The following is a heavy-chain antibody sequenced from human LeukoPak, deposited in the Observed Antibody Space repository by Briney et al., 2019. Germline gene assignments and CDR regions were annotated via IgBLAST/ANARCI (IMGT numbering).Heavy chain of an antibody. CDR2: ISSSSSYI. CDR1: GFTFSSYS. CDR3: ARDLSSGWSLGVDY. D-gene: IGHD6-19*01. J-gene: IGHJ4*02. V-gene: IGHV3-21*01. Sequence: GGSLRLSCAASGFTFSSYSMNWVRQAPGKGLEWVSSISSSSSYIYYADSVKGRFTISRDNAKNSLYLQMDSLRAEDTAVYYCARDLSSGWSLGVDYWGQGTLVTVSS.